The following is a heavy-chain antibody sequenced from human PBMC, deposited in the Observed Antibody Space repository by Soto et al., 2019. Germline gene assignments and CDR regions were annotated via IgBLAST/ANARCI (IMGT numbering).Heavy chain of an antibody. V-gene: IGHV4-34*01. J-gene: IGHJ5*02. CDR1: GGSFSGYY. Sequence: QVQLQQWGAGLLKPSETLSLTCAVYGGSFSGYYWSWIRQPPGKGLEWIGEINHSGSTNYNPSLKSRVTISVDTSKNQFSLKLSSVTVADTAVYFCARSRVVPPARFDPCGQGTLVTVSS. D-gene: IGHD2-2*01. CDR3: ARSRVVPPARFDP. CDR2: INHSGST.